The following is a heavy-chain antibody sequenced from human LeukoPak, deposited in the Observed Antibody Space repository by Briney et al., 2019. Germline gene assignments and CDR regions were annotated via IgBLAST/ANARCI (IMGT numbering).Heavy chain of an antibody. CDR1: GFTFSSCG. CDR3: ARGYCSGGSCYTRGYKDY. J-gene: IGHJ4*02. CDR2: IWYDGSNK. D-gene: IGHD2-15*01. V-gene: IGHV3-33*01. Sequence: PGGSLRLSCAASGFTFSSCGMHWVRQAPGKGLEWVAVIWYDGSNKYYADSVKGRFTISRANSKNTLYLQMNSLRAEDTAVYYCARGYCSGGSCYTRGYKDYWGQGTLVTVSS.